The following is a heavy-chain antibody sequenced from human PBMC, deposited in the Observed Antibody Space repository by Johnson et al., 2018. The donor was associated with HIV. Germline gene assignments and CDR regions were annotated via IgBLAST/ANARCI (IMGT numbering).Heavy chain of an antibody. CDR3: ARVRGGTGHGAFDI. Sequence: VQLVESGGGVVQPGRSLRASCAASGFTFDDYAMHWVRQVPGKGLEWVSSISWNSGSIGYADSVKGRFTISRDNSKNTLYMQMNSLRTEDTAVYYCARVRGGTGHGAFDIWGQGTMVTVSS. J-gene: IGHJ3*02. V-gene: IGHV3-9*01. CDR1: GFTFDDYA. CDR2: ISWNSGSI.